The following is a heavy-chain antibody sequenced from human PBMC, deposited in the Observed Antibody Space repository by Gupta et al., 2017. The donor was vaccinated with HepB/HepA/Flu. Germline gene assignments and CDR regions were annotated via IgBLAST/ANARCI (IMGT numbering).Heavy chain of an antibody. D-gene: IGHD2-2*01. V-gene: IGHV3-23*01. CDR2: ISGSGGST. Sequence: EVPLLESGGGLVQPGVSLRLSCAASGFTFSSYAMSWVRQAPGKGLEGVSAISGSGGSTYYADSVKGRFTISRDNSKNTLYRQRNSLRAEETAVYYCAKDQATKDIVVVPAAMTWFDPGGQGTLVTVSS. CDR1: GFTFSSYA. J-gene: IGHJ5*02. CDR3: AKDQATKDIVVVPAAMTWFDP.